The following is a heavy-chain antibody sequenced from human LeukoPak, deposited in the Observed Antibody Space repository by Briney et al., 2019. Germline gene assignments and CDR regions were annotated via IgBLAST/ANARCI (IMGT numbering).Heavy chain of an antibody. J-gene: IGHJ4*02. V-gene: IGHV3-7*01. Sequence: PGGSLRLSCAASGFSFGNFWMSWVRQAPGKGLGWVAGINKDGSEGYYVNSVKGRFTISRDNARNSLYLQINSLSAEDTAVYYCTRLGYDCIIGGDYWGQGALITVSS. CDR1: GFSFGNFW. CDR3: TRLGYDCIIGGDY. CDR2: INKDGSEG. D-gene: IGHD3-16*01.